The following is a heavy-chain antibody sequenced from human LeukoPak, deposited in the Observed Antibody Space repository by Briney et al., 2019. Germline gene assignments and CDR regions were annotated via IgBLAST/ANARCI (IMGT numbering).Heavy chain of an antibody. D-gene: IGHD5-18*01. V-gene: IGHV4-30-4*01. J-gene: IGHJ4*02. CDR3: ARALNENSYAFDS. CDR2: FSYTGST. Sequence: SQTLSLTCFVSGGSISSGEYYWSWIRQPPGKGLEWIGYFSYTGSTYYNPSLKSRVSISVDTSKNQFSLRLMSVTAADTAVYHCARALNENSYAFDSWGQGTLVTVSS. CDR1: GGSISSGEYY.